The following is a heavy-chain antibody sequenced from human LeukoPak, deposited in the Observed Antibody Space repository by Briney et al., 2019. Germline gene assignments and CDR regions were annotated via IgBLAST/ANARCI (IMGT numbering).Heavy chain of an antibody. CDR2: INHSGST. V-gene: IGHV4-34*01. D-gene: IGHD1-1*01. CDR1: GGSFSGYY. J-gene: IGHJ4*02. CDR3: ARGAGYIHHDY. Sequence: SSETLSLTCAVYGGSFSGYYWSWIRQPPGKGLEWLGEINHSGSTNYNPSLKSRVTISVDTSKNQFSLKLSSVTAADTAVYYCARGAGYIHHDYWGQGTLVTVSS.